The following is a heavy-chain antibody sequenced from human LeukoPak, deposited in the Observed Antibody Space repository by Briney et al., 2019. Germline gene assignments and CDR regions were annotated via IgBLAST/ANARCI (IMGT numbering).Heavy chain of an antibody. Sequence: GASVKLSCKASGYTFTTYDIKWMRQATGQGLGWMGWMNPNSDNTGYAQKFQGRVTMTRNTSISADYMELSSLRSEAKDVYYCARGPNKSDGGNSGSAWFDPWGQGTLVTVSS. J-gene: IGHJ5*02. CDR3: ARGPNKSDGGNSGSAWFDP. CDR2: MNPNSDNT. D-gene: IGHD4-23*01. CDR1: GYTFTTYD. V-gene: IGHV1-8*01.